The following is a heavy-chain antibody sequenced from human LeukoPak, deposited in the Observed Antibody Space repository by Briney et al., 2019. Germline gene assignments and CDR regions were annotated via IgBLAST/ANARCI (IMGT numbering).Heavy chain of an antibody. J-gene: IGHJ6*03. CDR2: IKQDGSEK. D-gene: IGHD3-3*01. CDR3: ASNYNDFWSGYYSSPYYMDV. CDR1: GFTFSSYW. Sequence: GGSLRLSCAASGFTFSSYWMSWVRQAPGKGLEWVANIKQDGSEKYYVDSVKGRFTISRDNAKNSLYLQMNSLRAEDTAVYYCASNYNDFWSGYYSSPYYMDVWGKGTTVTVSS. V-gene: IGHV3-7*01.